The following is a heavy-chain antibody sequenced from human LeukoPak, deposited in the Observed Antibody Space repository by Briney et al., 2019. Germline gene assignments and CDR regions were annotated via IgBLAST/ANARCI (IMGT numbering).Heavy chain of an antibody. V-gene: IGHV3-30-3*01. CDR2: ISYDGSNK. CDR3: ARGPLEYYSGSGTYYNH. J-gene: IGHJ5*02. CDR1: GFTFSSYG. D-gene: IGHD3-10*01. Sequence: GGSLRLSCAASGFTFSSYGMHWVRQAPGKGLQWVAVISYDGSNKFYGDYVKGRFTISRDNYKNTLCLQMNSMGVEDTAVYYCARGPLEYYSGSGTYYNHWGQGTLVTVSS.